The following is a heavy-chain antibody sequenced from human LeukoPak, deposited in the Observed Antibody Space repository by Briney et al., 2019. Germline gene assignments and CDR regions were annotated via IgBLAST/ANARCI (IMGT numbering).Heavy chain of an antibody. CDR3: AREGYYDSSGYYFGY. CDR1: GYTFTGHY. J-gene: IGHJ4*02. Sequence: ASVKVSCKASGYTFTGHYMHWVRQAPGQGLEWMGWINPNSGGTNYAQKFQGRVTMTRDTSISTAYMELSRLRSDDTAMYYCAREGYYDSSGYYFGYWGQGTLVTVSS. D-gene: IGHD3-22*01. V-gene: IGHV1-2*02. CDR2: INPNSGGT.